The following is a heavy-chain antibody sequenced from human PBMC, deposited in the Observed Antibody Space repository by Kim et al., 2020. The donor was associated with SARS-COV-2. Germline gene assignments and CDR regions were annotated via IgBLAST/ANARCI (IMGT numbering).Heavy chain of an antibody. Sequence: PGSVKVRFTISRENAKYSLYLQMNSLRAGDTAVYYCARGFGYSYAYYGMDVWGQGTTVTVSS. J-gene: IGHJ6*02. V-gene: IGHV3-13*01. D-gene: IGHD5-18*01. CDR3: ARGFGYSYAYYGMDV.